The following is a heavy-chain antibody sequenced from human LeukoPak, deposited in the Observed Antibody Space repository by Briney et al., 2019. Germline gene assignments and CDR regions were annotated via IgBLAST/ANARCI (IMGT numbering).Heavy chain of an antibody. J-gene: IGHJ4*02. Sequence: PGGSLRLSCAASRFTFSSYAMIWVRQAPGKGLEWVAVISYDGRNIHYPDSVKGRFTISRDISTDTLWLQMDSLRTEDTAVYYCAKGPLRGTAAAIDYWGQGTLVTVSS. CDR1: RFTFSSYA. V-gene: IGHV3-30*18. D-gene: IGHD2-2*01. CDR3: AKGPLRGTAAAIDY. CDR2: ISYDGRNI.